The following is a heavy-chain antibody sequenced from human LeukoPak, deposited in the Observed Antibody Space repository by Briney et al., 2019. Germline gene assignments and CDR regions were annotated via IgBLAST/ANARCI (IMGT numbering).Heavy chain of an antibody. CDR1: GFTFSSYA. Sequence: GGSLRLSCAASGFTFSSYAMSWVRQAPGKGLEWVSAISGSAGSTYYADSVKGRFTISRDNTKNTLFLQMNSLRAEDTALYYCAKDAVMYYDFWSGYYFSSYYFDYWGQGTLVTVSS. V-gene: IGHV3-23*01. CDR2: ISGSAGST. J-gene: IGHJ4*02. CDR3: AKDAVMYYDFWSGYYFSSYYFDY. D-gene: IGHD3-3*01.